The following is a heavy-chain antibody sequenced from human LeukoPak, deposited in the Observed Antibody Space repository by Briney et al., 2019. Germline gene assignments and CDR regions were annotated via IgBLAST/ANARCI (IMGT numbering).Heavy chain of an antibody. V-gene: IGHV4-39*01. CDR1: GGSISSSSYY. Sequence: PSETLSLTCTVSGGSISSSSYYWGWIRQPPGKGLEYIGSIYYSGSTYYNPSFKSRVTISVDTSKNQFSLKLSSVTAADTAVYYCARRGDYYDNRFDYWGQGTLVTVSS. J-gene: IGHJ4*02. CDR3: ARRGDYYDNRFDY. D-gene: IGHD3-22*01. CDR2: IYYSGST.